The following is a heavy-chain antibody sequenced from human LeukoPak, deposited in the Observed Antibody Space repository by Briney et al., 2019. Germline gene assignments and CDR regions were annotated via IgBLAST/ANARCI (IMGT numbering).Heavy chain of an antibody. Sequence: PSQTLSLTCAISGDSVSSNSAAWNWIRQSPSRGLEWLGRTYYRSKWYNDYAVSVKSRITINPDTSKNQFSLQLNSVTPEDTAVYYCARDVRVVRGVIITQISWFDPWGQGTLVTVSS. CDR1: GDSVSSNSAA. CDR2: TYYRSKWYN. J-gene: IGHJ5*02. D-gene: IGHD3-10*01. V-gene: IGHV6-1*01. CDR3: ARDVRVVRGVIITQISWFDP.